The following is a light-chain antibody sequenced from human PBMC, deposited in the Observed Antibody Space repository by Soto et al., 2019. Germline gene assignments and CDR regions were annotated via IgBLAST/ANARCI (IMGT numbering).Light chain of an antibody. V-gene: IGKV3-20*01. J-gene: IGKJ1*01. CDR2: GAS. Sequence: EIVLAQSPGPLSLSPGERATLSCRASQSVSSYLAWYQQKPGQAPRLPISGASSRATGFPDRFSGSGSGTDVSLTTSRLEPEDSAVYYCQQYSSPPRTFGQGTKVEIK. CDR1: QSVSSY. CDR3: QQYSSPPRT.